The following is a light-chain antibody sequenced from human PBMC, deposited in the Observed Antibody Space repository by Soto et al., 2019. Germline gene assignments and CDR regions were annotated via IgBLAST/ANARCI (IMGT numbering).Light chain of an antibody. CDR1: NSDVGGYNY. Sequence: QSALTQPASVSGSPGRSITISCTGTNSDVGGYNYVSWYQQHPGKAPKLMIYEVSNRPSGVSNRFSGSKSGNTASLTISGLQAEDEADYYCSSYTSSTSYVFGTGTKLTVL. V-gene: IGLV2-14*01. J-gene: IGLJ1*01. CDR2: EVS. CDR3: SSYTSSTSYV.